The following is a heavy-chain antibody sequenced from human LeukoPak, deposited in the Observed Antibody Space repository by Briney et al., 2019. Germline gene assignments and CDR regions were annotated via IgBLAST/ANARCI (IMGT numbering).Heavy chain of an antibody. CDR2: ISAYNGNT. D-gene: IGHD6-19*01. J-gene: IGHJ6*03. CDR3: ARAKQWLVDYYYYMDV. CDR1: GYTFTSYG. Sequence: ASVKVSCKASGYTFTSYGISWVRQAPGQGLEWMGWISAYNGNTNYAQKLQGRVTMTTDTSTSTAYMELRGLRSDDTAVYYCARAKQWLVDYYYYMDVWGKGTTVTVSS. V-gene: IGHV1-18*01.